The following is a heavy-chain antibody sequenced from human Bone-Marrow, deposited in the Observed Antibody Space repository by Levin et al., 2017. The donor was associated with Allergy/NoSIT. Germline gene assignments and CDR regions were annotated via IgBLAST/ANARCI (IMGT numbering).Heavy chain of an antibody. CDR3: AKRVTAIKAFDD. J-gene: IGHJ4*02. CDR2: ISGSGDNT. CDR1: GFIFSSYT. D-gene: IGHD2-21*02. Sequence: QPGESLKISCAASGFIFSSYTMSWVRQAPGKGLEWVSIISGSGDNTYYPGSVKGRFTVSRDNSKNTLSLQMNSLRAEDTAVYYCAKRVTAIKAFDDWGQGTLVTVSS. V-gene: IGHV3-23*01.